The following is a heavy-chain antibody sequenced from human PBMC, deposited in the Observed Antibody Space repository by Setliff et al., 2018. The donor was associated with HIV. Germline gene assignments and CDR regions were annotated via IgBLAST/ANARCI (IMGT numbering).Heavy chain of an antibody. J-gene: IGHJ4*02. Sequence: KPSETLSLTCTVSGGSISGFYWSWIRQSAGKGLEWIGRIHTSGDSDFNPSLKSRVTMSVDTSKNQISLKVNSVPAADTALYFCARDHLYYNFWSGSHGSPDFNYWGQGTLVTV. D-gene: IGHD3-3*01. CDR3: ARDHLYYNFWSGSHGSPDFNY. V-gene: IGHV4-4*07. CDR1: GGSISGFY. CDR2: IHTSGDS.